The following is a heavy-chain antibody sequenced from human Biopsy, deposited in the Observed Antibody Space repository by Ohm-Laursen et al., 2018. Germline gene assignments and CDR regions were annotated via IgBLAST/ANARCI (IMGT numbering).Heavy chain of an antibody. Sequence: SLRLSCAASVFTFRNYWMTWVRQAPGKGLEWVANIKQDGSEKYSVDSVKGRFTISRDNAKNSLYLQMNSLRAGDTAVYYCVRGSEFEGSNWPVDYWGQGTLVTVSS. D-gene: IGHD6-13*01. J-gene: IGHJ4*02. CDR3: VRGSEFEGSNWPVDY. CDR1: VFTFRNYW. CDR2: IKQDGSEK. V-gene: IGHV3-7*01.